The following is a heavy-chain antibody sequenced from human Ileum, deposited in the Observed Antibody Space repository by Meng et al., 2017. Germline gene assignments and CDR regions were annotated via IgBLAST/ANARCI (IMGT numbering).Heavy chain of an antibody. CDR2: IKPDSGDT. D-gene: IGHD2-15*01. V-gene: IGHV1-2*06. Sequence: QVRLVQSGAEVKKPGASVKVSCKASGFSFTDFYIHWVRQAPGQGLEWMGRIKPDSGDTKYAQKFQGRLAMTRDTSINTAHMELSSLRPDDTAVYYCARDLNTVDRQANWFDPWGQGTLVTVSS. J-gene: IGHJ5*02. CDR3: ARDLNTVDRQANWFDP. CDR1: GFSFTDFY.